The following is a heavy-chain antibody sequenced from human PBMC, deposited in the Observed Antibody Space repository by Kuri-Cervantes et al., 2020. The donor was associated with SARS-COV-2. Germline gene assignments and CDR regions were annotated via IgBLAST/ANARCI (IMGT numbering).Heavy chain of an antibody. J-gene: IGHJ4*02. V-gene: IGHV4-34*01. CDR3: ASSGYSSSWYPDY. CDR2: INHSGST. D-gene: IGHD6-13*01. Sequence: SETLSLTCTVSGGSISSDYWSWIRQPAGKGLEWIGEINHSGSTNYNPSLKSRVTISVDTSKNQFSLKLSSVTAADTAVYYCASSGYSSSWYPDYRGQGTLVTVSS. CDR1: GGSISSDY.